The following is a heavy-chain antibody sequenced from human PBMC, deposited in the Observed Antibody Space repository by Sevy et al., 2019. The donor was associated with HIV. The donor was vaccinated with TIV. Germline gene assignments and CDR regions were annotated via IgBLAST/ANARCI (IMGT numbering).Heavy chain of an antibody. D-gene: IGHD3-22*01. V-gene: IGHV4-31*03. Sequence: SETLSLTCTVSGGSISSGGYYWSGIRQHPGKGLEWIGYIYYSGSTYYNPSLNSRVTISVDTSKNQFSLKLSSVTAADTAVYYCARGTNYDSRLYYFDYWGQGTLVTVSS. J-gene: IGHJ4*02. CDR3: ARGTNYDSRLYYFDY. CDR2: IYYSGST. CDR1: GGSISSGGYY.